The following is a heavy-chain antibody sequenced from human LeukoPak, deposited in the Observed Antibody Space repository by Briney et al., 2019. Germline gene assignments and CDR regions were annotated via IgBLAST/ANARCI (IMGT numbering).Heavy chain of an antibody. D-gene: IGHD3-3*01. J-gene: IGHJ5*02. V-gene: IGHV4-59*01. Sequence: SETLSLTCTVSGGSISSYYWSWIRQPPGKGLEWIGYIYYSGSTNYNPSLKSRVTISVDTSKNQFSLKLSSVTAADTAVYYCASAYYDFWSGYPNWFDPWDQGTLVTVSS. CDR1: GGSISSYY. CDR2: IYYSGST. CDR3: ASAYYDFWSGYPNWFDP.